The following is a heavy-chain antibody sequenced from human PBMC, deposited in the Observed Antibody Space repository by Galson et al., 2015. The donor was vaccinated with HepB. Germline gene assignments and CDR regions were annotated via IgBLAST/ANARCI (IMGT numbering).Heavy chain of an antibody. CDR2: ISSSSSTI. Sequence: SLRLSCAASGFTFSSYSMNWVRQAPGKGLEWVSYISSSSSTIYYADSVKGRFTISRDNAKNSLYLQMNSLRAEDTAVYYCAREKGYSSSWRNYYYGMDVWGQGTTVTVSS. CDR1: GFTFSSYS. J-gene: IGHJ6*02. V-gene: IGHV3-48*01. D-gene: IGHD6-13*01. CDR3: AREKGYSSSWRNYYYGMDV.